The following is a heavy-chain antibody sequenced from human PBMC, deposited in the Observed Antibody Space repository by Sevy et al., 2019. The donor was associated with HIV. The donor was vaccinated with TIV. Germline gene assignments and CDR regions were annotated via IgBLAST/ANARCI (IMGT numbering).Heavy chain of an antibody. CDR2: MSPNSGNT. CDR3: VRFDGDGYN. Sequence: ASVKVSCKASGYTFTSYDLNWVRQATGQGLEWMGWMSPNSGNTGHAQKFQGRVTMTRNTSISTAYMELSSLRSEDTAVYYCVRFDGDGYNWGQGTLVTVSS. D-gene: IGHD5-12*01. V-gene: IGHV1-8*01. J-gene: IGHJ4*02. CDR1: GYTFTSYD.